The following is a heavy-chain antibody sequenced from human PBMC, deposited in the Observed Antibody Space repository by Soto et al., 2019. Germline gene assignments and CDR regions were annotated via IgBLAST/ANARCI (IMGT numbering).Heavy chain of an antibody. CDR3: AGVVVVAAKLTYYYYGMDV. V-gene: IGHV1-69*01. Sequence: QVQLVQSGAEVKKPGSSVKVSCKASGGTFSSYAISWVRQAPGQGLEWMGGIIPIFGTANYAQKFQGRVTITADESTSTAYMELSSLRSEDTAVYYCAGVVVVAAKLTYYYYGMDVWGQGTTVTVSS. J-gene: IGHJ6*02. CDR1: GGTFSSYA. CDR2: IIPIFGTA. D-gene: IGHD2-15*01.